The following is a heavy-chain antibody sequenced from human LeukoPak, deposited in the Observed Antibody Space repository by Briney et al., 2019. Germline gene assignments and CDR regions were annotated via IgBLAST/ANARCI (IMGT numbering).Heavy chain of an antibody. CDR1: GGTFSSYA. CDR2: IIPVFGTA. J-gene: IGHJ3*02. CDR3: ARVVGQQLIPDAFDI. V-gene: IGHV1-69*13. D-gene: IGHD6-13*01. Sequence: SVKVSCKASGGTFSSYAISWVRQAPGQGLEWMGGIIPVFGTANYAQKFQGRVTITADESTSTAYMELSSLRSEDTAVYYCARVVGQQLIPDAFDIWGQGIMVTVSS.